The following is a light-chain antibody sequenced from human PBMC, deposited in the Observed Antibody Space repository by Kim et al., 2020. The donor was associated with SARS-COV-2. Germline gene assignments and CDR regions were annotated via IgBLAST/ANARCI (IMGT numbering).Light chain of an antibody. CDR2: FNSDGSH. CDR1: SGHSSYA. J-gene: IGLJ3*02. V-gene: IGLV4-69*01. CDR3: QTWGTGIRV. Sequence: QLVLTQSPSASASLGASVKLTCTLSSGHSSYATAWHQQQPEKGPRYLMKFNSDGSHSKGDGIPDRFSGSNSGAERYLTISSLQSEDEADYYCQTWGTGIRVFGGGTQLTVL.